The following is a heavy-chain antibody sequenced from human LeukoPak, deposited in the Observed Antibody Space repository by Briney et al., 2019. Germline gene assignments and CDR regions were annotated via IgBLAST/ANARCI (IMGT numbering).Heavy chain of an antibody. CDR3: ASFDNYLAGY. Sequence: GGSLRLSCAASGFTFSTYGMHWVRQAPGKGLEWVAVISYDGSNKYYADSVKGRFTISRDNSKNTLYLQMNSLRAEDTAVYYCASFDNYLAGYWGQGTLVTVSS. V-gene: IGHV3-30*03. D-gene: IGHD5-24*01. CDR1: GFTFSTYG. CDR2: ISYDGSNK. J-gene: IGHJ4*02.